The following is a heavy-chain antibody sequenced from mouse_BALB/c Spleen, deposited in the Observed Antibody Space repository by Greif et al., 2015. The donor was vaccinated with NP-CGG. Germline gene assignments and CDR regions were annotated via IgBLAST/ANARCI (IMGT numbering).Heavy chain of an antibody. Sequence: VQLVESGPELVKPGASVKMSCKASGYTFTDYVISWVKQRTGQGLEWIGEIYPGSGSTYYNEKFKGKATLTADKSSNTAYMQLSSLTSEDSAVYFCARRGYGNYEFAYWGQGTLVTVSA. CDR1: GYTFTDYV. CDR2: IYPGSGST. J-gene: IGHJ3*01. CDR3: ARRGYGNYEFAY. D-gene: IGHD2-1*01. V-gene: IGHV1-77*01.